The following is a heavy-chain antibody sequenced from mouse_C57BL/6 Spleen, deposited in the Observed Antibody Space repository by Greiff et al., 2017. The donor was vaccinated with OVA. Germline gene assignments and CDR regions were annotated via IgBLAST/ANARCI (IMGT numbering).Heavy chain of an antibody. CDR2: IRNKANNHAT. J-gene: IGHJ2*01. V-gene: IGHV6-6*01. CDR3: TRLGYYYGNFDY. CDR1: GFTFSDAW. Sequence: DVMLVESGGGLVQPGGSMKLSCAASGFTFSDAWMDWVRQSPEKGLEWVAEIRNKANNHATYYAESVKGRFTISRDDSKSSVYLQMNSLRAEDTGIYYCTRLGYYYGNFDYWGQGTTLTVSS. D-gene: IGHD1-1*01.